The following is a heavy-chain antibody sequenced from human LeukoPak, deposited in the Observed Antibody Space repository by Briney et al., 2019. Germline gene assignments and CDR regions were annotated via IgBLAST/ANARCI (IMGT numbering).Heavy chain of an antibody. J-gene: IGHJ6*03. Sequence: SETLSLTCTVSGGSISSSSYYWGWIRQPPGKGLEWIGSIYYSGSTYYNPSLKSRVTISMDKSKNQFSLNLSSVTAADTAVYYCAKDGNDRGAETDYMDVWGKGTTVTVSS. CDR2: IYYSGST. CDR1: GGSISSSSYY. CDR3: AKDGNDRGAETDYMDV. D-gene: IGHD1-1*01. V-gene: IGHV4-39*07.